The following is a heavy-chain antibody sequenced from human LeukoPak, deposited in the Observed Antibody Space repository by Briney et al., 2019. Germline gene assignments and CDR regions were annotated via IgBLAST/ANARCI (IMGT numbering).Heavy chain of an antibody. Sequence: ASVKVSCKASGYTFTSYYMHWVRQAPGQGLEWMGIINPSGGSTSYAQKFQGRVTMTRDTSTSTAYMELRSLRSDDTAVYYCARASLGGGFDYWGQGTLVTVSS. J-gene: IGHJ4*02. D-gene: IGHD3-10*01. V-gene: IGHV1-46*01. CDR3: ARASLGGGFDY. CDR1: GYTFTSYY. CDR2: INPSGGST.